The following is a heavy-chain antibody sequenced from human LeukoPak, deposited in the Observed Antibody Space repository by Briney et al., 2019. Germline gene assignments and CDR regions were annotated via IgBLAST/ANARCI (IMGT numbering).Heavy chain of an antibody. V-gene: IGHV3-23*01. D-gene: IGHD1-26*01. CDR1: GFTFSSYA. J-gene: IGHJ4*02. CDR2: ISGSGGST. Sequence: GGSLRLSCAASGFTFSSYAMSWVRQAPGKGLEWVSAISGSGGSTYYADSVKGRFTISRDNSKNTLYLQMNSLRAEDTAVYYCAKTPYSGSYSSPPYSDYWGQGTLVTVSS. CDR3: AKTPYSGSYSSPPYSDY.